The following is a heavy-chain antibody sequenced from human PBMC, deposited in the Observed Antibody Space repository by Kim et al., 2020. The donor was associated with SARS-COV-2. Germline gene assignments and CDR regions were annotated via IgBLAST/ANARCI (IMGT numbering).Heavy chain of an antibody. Sequence: GESLKISCKGSGYTFFSYSIAWVRQMPGKGLEWMGSIYPGDSDTTYSPSFQGPATFSADRSISTAYLQWRTLKASDTATYYCAIRGPTGTFDHWGQGTLV. CDR1: GYTFFSYS. CDR2: IYPGDSDT. D-gene: IGHD1-1*01. V-gene: IGHV5-51*01. J-gene: IGHJ4*02. CDR3: AIRGPTGTFDH.